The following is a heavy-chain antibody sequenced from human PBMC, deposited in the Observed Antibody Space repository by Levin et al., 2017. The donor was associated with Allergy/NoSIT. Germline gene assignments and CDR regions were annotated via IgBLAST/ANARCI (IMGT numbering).Heavy chain of an antibody. CDR3: AREYQYYGSGSPGY. CDR2: ISPNSGVT. J-gene: IGHJ4*02. D-gene: IGHD3-10*01. Sequence: GESLKISCKASGYTFTAYYMHWVRQAPGQGLEWLGWISPNSGVTNYAQRFQGRVTMTRDTSISPAYLELSRLRSDDTAFYYCAREYQYYGSGSPGYWGQGTLVTVSS. CDR1: GYTFTAYY. V-gene: IGHV1-2*02.